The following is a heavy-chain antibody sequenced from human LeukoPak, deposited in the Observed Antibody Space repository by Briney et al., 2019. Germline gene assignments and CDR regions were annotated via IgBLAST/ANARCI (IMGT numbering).Heavy chain of an antibody. CDR3: AGSDTTGYTPREWDYWYFDL. Sequence: GGTLRLSCAASTFTFSSYSMNWVRQAPGKGLEWVSSISSGSSFIYYADSKGRFTISRDNAKNSLYLQMNSLRAEDTAVYYCAGSDTTGYTPREWDYWYFDLWGRGTLVTVSS. V-gene: IGHV3-21*01. CDR2: ISSGSSFI. J-gene: IGHJ2*01. CDR1: TFTFSSYS. D-gene: IGHD1-1*01.